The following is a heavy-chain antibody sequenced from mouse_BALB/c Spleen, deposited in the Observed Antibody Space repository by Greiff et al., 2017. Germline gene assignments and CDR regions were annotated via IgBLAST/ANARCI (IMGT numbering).Heavy chain of an antibody. V-gene: IGHV5-6*01. CDR1: GFTFSSYG. J-gene: IGHJ4*01. Sequence: EVQGMESGGDLVKPGGSLKISCAASGFTFSSYGMSWVRQTPDKSLEWVATISSGGSYTYYPDSVKGRFTITRDNAKNTLYLQMSNLKAEDTAMYYCARHEAMDYGGQGTADTV. CDR2: ISSGGSYT. CDR3: ARHEAMDY.